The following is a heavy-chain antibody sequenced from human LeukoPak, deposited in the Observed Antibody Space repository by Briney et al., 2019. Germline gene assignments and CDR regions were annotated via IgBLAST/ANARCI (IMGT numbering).Heavy chain of an antibody. J-gene: IGHJ4*02. CDR3: AKLVVVPAAIVRGDY. D-gene: IGHD2-2*01. CDR1: GFTFSSYG. V-gene: IGHV3-30*02. Sequence: GGSLRLSCAASGFTFSSYGMHWVRQAPGKGLEWVAFIRYDGSNKYYADSVKGRFTISRDNSKNTLYLQMNSLRAEDTAVHYCAKLVVVPAAIVRGDYWGQGTLVTVSS. CDR2: IRYDGSNK.